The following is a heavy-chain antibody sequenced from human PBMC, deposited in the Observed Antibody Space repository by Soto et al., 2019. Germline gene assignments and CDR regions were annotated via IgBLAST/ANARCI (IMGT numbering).Heavy chain of an antibody. D-gene: IGHD6-6*01. CDR1: GYTFTGYY. V-gene: IGHV1-2*04. CDR2: INPNSGGT. Sequence: ASVKVSCKASGYTFTGYYMHWVRQAPGQGLEWMGWINPNSGGTNYAQKFQGWVTMTRDASISTAYMELSRLRSDDTAVYYCARDLKYSSSWDNPYYYYYGMDVWGQGTTVTVSS. CDR3: ARDLKYSSSWDNPYYYYYGMDV. J-gene: IGHJ6*02.